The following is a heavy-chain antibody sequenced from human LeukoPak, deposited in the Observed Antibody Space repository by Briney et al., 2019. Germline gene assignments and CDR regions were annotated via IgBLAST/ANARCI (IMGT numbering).Heavy chain of an antibody. Sequence: SETLSLTCTVSGGSISSSSYYWGWIRQPPGKGLEWIGSIHYSGSTYYNPSLKSRVTISVDTSKNQFSLKLSSVAAADTAVYYCVRSSWYEDAFDIWGQGTMVTVSS. V-gene: IGHV4-39*01. D-gene: IGHD6-13*01. CDR2: IHYSGST. J-gene: IGHJ3*02. CDR3: VRSSWYEDAFDI. CDR1: GGSISSSSYY.